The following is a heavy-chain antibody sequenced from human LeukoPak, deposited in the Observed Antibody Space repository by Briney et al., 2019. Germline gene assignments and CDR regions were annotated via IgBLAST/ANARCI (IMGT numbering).Heavy chain of an antibody. D-gene: IGHD3-22*01. J-gene: IGHJ4*02. Sequence: SETLSLTCAVYGGSFSDYYWSWIRQPPGKGLEWIGEINHSGSTNYNPSLKSRVTISVDTSKNQFSLKLSSVTAADTAVYYCARVDSSGYPSDYWGQGTLVTVSS. V-gene: IGHV4-34*01. CDR3: ARVDSSGYPSDY. CDR2: INHSGST. CDR1: GGSFSDYY.